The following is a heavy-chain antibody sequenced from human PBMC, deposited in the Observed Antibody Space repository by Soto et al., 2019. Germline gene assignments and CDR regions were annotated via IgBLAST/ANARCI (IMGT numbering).Heavy chain of an antibody. CDR2: ISSSSSTI. CDR1: GFTFSSYS. V-gene: IGHV3-48*02. CDR3: ARDRFTMVRGAIDY. Sequence: GGSLRLSCAASGFTFSSYSMNWVRQAPGKGLEWVSYISSSSSTIYYADSVKGRFTISRDNAKNSLYLRMNSLRDEDTAVYYCARDRFTMVRGAIDYWGQGTLVTVSS. D-gene: IGHD3-10*01. J-gene: IGHJ4*02.